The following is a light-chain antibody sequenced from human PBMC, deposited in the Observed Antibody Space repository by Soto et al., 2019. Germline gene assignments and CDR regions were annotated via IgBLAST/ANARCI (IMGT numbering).Light chain of an antibody. Sequence: QSVLTQPASVSGSPGQSIAISCTGSSSDVGGYKYVSWYQQHPGKAPKLIIYDVSNRPSGVSDRFSGSKSGNTASLTISGLQYEDEAYYCCSPYTSTNSSVSGTGPKVPVL. V-gene: IGLV2-14*03. CDR2: DVS. J-gene: IGLJ1*01. CDR3: SPYTSTNSSV. CDR1: SSDVGGYKY.